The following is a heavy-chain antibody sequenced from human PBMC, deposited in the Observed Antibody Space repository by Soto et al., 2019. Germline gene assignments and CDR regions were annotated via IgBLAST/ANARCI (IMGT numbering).Heavy chain of an antibody. CDR1: GFTFGDYA. V-gene: IGHV3-49*03. CDR2: IRSKAYGGTT. CDR3: TRAPPPWDGYCSSTSCRIYDY. J-gene: IGHJ4*01. D-gene: IGHD2-2*03. Sequence: GGSLRLSCTASGFTFGDYAMSWFRQAPGKGLEWVGFIRSKAYGGTTEYAASVKGRFTISRDDSKSIAYLQMNSLKTEDTAVYYCTRAPPPWDGYCSSTSCRIYDYWGHGTLVTVSS.